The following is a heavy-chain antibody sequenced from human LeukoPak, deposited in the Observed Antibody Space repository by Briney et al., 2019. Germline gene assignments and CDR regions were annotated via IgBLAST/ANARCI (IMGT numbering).Heavy chain of an antibody. CDR2: AYYRSKWYN. Sequence: SQTLSLTCAISGDSVSSNSAAWDWIRQSPSRGLEWLGRAYYRSKWYNDYSVTVKGRVTINPATSKNHFSLQLNSVTPQATAVFYCARDDDYGYYDYYLKYWGQGTLVTVSS. CDR1: GDSVSSNSAA. D-gene: IGHD4-17*01. J-gene: IGHJ4*02. CDR3: ARDDDYGYYDYYLKY. V-gene: IGHV6-1*01.